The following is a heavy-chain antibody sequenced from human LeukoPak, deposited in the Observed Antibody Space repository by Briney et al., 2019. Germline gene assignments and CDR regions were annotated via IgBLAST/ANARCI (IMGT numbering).Heavy chain of an antibody. J-gene: IGHJ4*02. Sequence: GGSLRLSCAASGFTFSSYAMHWVRQAPGKGLEWVAVISYDGSNKYYADSVKGRFTISRDNSKNTLYLQMNSLRAEDTAVYYCARDYIRGTVISSGDYWGQGTLVTVSS. CDR3: ARDYIRGTVISSGDY. V-gene: IGHV3-30-3*01. CDR1: GFTFSSYA. CDR2: ISYDGSNK. D-gene: IGHD4-17*01.